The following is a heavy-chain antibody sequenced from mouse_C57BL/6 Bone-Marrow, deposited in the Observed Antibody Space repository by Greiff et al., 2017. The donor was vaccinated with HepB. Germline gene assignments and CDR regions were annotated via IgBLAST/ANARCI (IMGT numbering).Heavy chain of an antibody. CDR2: INPNYGTT. Sequence: EVKLMESGPELVKPGASVKISCKASGYSFTDYNMNWVKQSNGKSLEWIGVINPNYGTTSYNQKFKGKATLTVDQSSSTAYMQLNSLTSEDSAVYYCARSFNWPWYFDVWGTGTTVTVSS. D-gene: IGHD4-1*01. CDR3: ARSFNWPWYFDV. CDR1: GYSFTDYN. J-gene: IGHJ1*03. V-gene: IGHV1-39*01.